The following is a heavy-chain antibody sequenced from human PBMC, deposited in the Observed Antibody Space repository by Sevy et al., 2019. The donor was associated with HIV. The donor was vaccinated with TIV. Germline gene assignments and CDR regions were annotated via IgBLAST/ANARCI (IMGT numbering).Heavy chain of an antibody. V-gene: IGHV3-23*01. CDR2: ISGSGGST. Sequence: GGSLRLSCAASGFTFSSYALSWVRQAPGKGLEWVSAISGSGGSTYYADSVKGRFTISRDNSKNTLYLQMNSLRAEDTAVYYCAKVTYYYDSSGYYQGIFDYWGQGTLVTVSS. J-gene: IGHJ4*02. D-gene: IGHD3-22*01. CDR3: AKVTYYYDSSGYYQGIFDY. CDR1: GFTFSSYA.